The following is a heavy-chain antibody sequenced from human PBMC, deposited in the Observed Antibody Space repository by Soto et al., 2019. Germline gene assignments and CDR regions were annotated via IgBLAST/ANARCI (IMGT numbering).Heavy chain of an antibody. V-gene: IGHV3-30*18. CDR2: ISYDGSNK. J-gene: IGHJ6*02. Sequence: GGSLRLSCAASGFTFSSYGMHWVRQAPGKGLEWVAVISYDGSNKYYADSVKGRFTISRDNSKNTLYLQMNSLRAEDTAVYYCAKDLGYDSSGYGPGYGMDVWGQGTTVTVSS. CDR1: GFTFSSYG. CDR3: AKDLGYDSSGYGPGYGMDV. D-gene: IGHD3-22*01.